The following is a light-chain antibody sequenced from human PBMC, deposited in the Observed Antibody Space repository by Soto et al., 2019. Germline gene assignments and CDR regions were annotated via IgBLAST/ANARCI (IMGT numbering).Light chain of an antibody. Sequence: QPVLTQSPSASASLGASVKLTCTLSSGHSTYAIAWHQQQPEKGPRYLMKLSSDGSHSKGDGIPDRFSGSSSGAERYLTISSLQSEDEADYYCQTWGTVVFGGGTKLTVL. J-gene: IGLJ2*01. V-gene: IGLV4-69*01. CDR3: QTWGTVV. CDR1: SGHSTYA. CDR2: LSSDGSH.